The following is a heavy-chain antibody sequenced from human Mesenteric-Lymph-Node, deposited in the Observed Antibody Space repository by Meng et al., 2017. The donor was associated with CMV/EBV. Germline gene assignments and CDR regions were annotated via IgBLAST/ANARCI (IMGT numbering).Heavy chain of an antibody. Sequence: LSLTCSVSDDSISAYYWSWIRQPPGKGLEWVGYITSSSSTIYYADSVKGRFTISRDNAKNSLYLQINSLRAEDTAVYYCARDPVLNGLDVWGQGATVTVSS. CDR3: ARDPVLNGLDV. V-gene: IGHV3-11*04. CDR1: DDSISAYY. CDR2: ITSSSSTI. J-gene: IGHJ6*02.